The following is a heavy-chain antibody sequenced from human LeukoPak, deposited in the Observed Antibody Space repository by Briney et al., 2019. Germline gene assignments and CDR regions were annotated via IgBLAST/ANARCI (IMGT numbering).Heavy chain of an antibody. V-gene: IGHV3-30-3*01. CDR2: ISYDGSNK. D-gene: IGHD4-11*01. CDR1: GFTFSSYA. Sequence: GGSLRLSCAASGFTFSSYAMRWVRQAPGKGLEWVAVISYDGSNKYYADSVKGRFTISRGNSKNTLYLQMNSLRAEDTAVYYCARVDYSNYFAPPYGMDVWGQGTTVTVSS. CDR3: ARVDYSNYFAPPYGMDV. J-gene: IGHJ6*02.